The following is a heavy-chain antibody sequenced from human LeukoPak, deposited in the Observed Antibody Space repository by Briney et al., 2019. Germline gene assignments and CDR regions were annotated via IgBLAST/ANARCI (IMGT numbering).Heavy chain of an antibody. V-gene: IGHV1-69*04. CDR3: ARLRTGYGEYFDY. J-gene: IGHJ4*02. CDR1: GGTFSSYA. D-gene: IGHD3/OR15-3a*01. Sequence: SVKVSCKASGGTFSSYAISWVRQAPGQGLEWMGRIIPILGIANYAQKFQGRVTITADKSTSTAYMELSSLRSEDTAMYYCARLRTGYGEYFDYWGQGTLVTVSS. CDR2: IIPILGIA.